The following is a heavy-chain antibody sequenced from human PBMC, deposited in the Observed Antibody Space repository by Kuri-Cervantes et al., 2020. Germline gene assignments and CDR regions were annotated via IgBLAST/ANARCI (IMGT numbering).Heavy chain of an antibody. CDR2: IYYSGST. CDR1: GGSISSSSYY. Sequence: ESLKISCTVSGGSISSSSYYWGWIRQPPGKGLEWIGSIYYSGSTYYNPSLKSRVTISVDTSNNQFSLNLDSVTAADTAVYYCARGAGDSRGTDFDYWGQGTLVTVSS. CDR3: ARGAGDSRGTDFDY. D-gene: IGHD3-22*01. J-gene: IGHJ4*02. V-gene: IGHV4-39*07.